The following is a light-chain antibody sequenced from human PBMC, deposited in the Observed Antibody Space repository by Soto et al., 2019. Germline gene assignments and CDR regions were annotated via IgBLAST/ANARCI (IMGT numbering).Light chain of an antibody. V-gene: IGKV1-5*01. J-gene: IGKJ1*01. CDR2: DAS. CDR3: QQYNSNPWT. Sequence: DIQMTQSPSTLSASVGDRVTISCRASQSIITWLAWYQQKPGKAPKLLIYDASNLQSGVPSGFSGSGSGTEFTLTISSLQPGDSATYYCQQYNSNPWTFGQGTKVDIK. CDR1: QSIITW.